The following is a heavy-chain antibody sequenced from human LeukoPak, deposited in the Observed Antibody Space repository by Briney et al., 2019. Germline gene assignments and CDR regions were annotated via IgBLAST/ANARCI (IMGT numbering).Heavy chain of an antibody. D-gene: IGHD6-19*01. CDR2: IIPMFGIA. CDR3: ARDRPYTGGWRGFDY. CDR1: GGTFSRYA. J-gene: IGHJ4*02. V-gene: IGHV1-69*01. Sequence: ASLKVSCKASGGTFSRYAISWVRQAPGQGLEWMGGIIPMFGIANYAQKFQGRVTITADESTSTACMELSSLRSEDTAVYYCARDRPYTGGWRGFDYWGQGTLVTVSS.